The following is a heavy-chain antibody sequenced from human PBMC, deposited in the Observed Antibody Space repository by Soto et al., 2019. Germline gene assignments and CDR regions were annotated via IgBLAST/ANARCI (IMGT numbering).Heavy chain of an antibody. CDR1: GFSLSTSGVG. V-gene: IGHV2-5*02. J-gene: IGHJ4*02. CDR3: AHRQSTVYFDS. D-gene: IGHD4-17*01. Sequence: QITLKESGPALVQPTQTLTLTCNYSGFSLSTSGVGVGWIRRPPGKALEWLALIYWDDDNRYSPSLKSRLTSTKDTSKNHVDLTMSNMDTVDTATANYAHRQSTVYFDSWGQGTLVTV. CDR2: IYWDDDN.